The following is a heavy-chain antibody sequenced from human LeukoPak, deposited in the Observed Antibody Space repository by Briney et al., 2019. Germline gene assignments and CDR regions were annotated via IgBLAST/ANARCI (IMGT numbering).Heavy chain of an antibody. CDR2: IIPIFGTA. Sequence: ASVKVSCKASGGTFSSYAISWVRQAPGQGLEWMGGIIPIFGTANYAQKFQGRVTITTDESTSTAYMELSSLRSEDTAVYYCASSHYYDSSGPRSDYWGQGTLVTVSS. J-gene: IGHJ4*02. V-gene: IGHV1-69*05. CDR3: ASSHYYDSSGPRSDY. CDR1: GGTFSSYA. D-gene: IGHD3-22*01.